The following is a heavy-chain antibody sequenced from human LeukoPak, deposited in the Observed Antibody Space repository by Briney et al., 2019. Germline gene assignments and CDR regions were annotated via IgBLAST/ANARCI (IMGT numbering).Heavy chain of an antibody. D-gene: IGHD3-22*01. V-gene: IGHV3-9*01. J-gene: IGHJ4*02. CDR1: GFTFDDYA. CDR2: ISWNSGSI. CDR3: AKDRYYYDSSGYYSY. Sequence: PGRSLRLSCAASGFTFDDYAMPWVRQAPGKGLEWVSGISWNSGSIGYADSVKGRFTISRDNAKNSLYLQMNSLRAEDTALYYCAKDRYYYDSSGYYSYWSQGTLVTVSS.